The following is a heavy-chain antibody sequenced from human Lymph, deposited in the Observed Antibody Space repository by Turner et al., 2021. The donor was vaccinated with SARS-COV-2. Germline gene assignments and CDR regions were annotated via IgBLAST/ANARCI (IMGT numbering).Heavy chain of an antibody. CDR2: ISPNSGGT. J-gene: IGHJ4*02. Sequence: QVQLVQSGAEVKKPGASVKVYSTASGYTFTGYYMPWVRQAPGQGLEWMGWISPNSGGTNYAQKFQGRVTMTRDTSISTAYMELSRLRSDDTAVYYCARSRDLQSMVRGVDPFDYWGQGTLVTVSS. D-gene: IGHD3-10*01. CDR3: ARSRDLQSMVRGVDPFDY. V-gene: IGHV1-2*02. CDR1: GYTFTGYY.